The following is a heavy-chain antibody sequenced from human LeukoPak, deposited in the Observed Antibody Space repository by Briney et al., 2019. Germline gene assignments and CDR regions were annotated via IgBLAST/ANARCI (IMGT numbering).Heavy chain of an antibody. CDR3: ARDLRGVDYGSGSYYRRYYYYGMDV. J-gene: IGHJ6*02. V-gene: IGHV3-66*01. D-gene: IGHD3-10*01. CDR2: IYSGGST. Sequence: AGGSLRLSCAASGFTVSSNYMSWVRQAPGKGLEWVSVIYSGGSTYYADSVKGRFTISRDNSKNTLYLQMNSLRAEDTAVYYCARDLRGVDYGSGSYYRRYYYYGMDVWGQGTTATVSS. CDR1: GFTVSSNY.